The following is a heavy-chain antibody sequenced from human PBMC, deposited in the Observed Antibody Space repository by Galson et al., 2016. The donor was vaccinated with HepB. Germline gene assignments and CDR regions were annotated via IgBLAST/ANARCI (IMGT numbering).Heavy chain of an antibody. Sequence: SETLSLTCTVSGGSIXXYYWXXIRXXXGKXXXWIXXXYXXXSTXXXPSLKSRVTISVDTSKNQXSLKLSSVTAADTAXYYCARINWVHFDHWGQGTLVTVSS. CDR3: ARINWVHFDH. V-gene: IGHV4-59*01. J-gene: IGHJ4*02. CDR2: XYXXXST. CDR1: GGSIXXYY. D-gene: IGHD7-27*01.